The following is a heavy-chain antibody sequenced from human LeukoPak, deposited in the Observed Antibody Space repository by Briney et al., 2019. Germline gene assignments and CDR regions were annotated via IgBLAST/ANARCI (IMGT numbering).Heavy chain of an antibody. CDR3: AREYFGRKYYFDY. D-gene: IGHD3-10*01. V-gene: IGHV4-61*02. Sequence: SGTLSLTCTVSGGSVSSGFYYWSWIRQPAVKGLEWIGRVYNSGSTSYNPSLKSRVTISIDTSKNQFSLKLNSVTAADTAIYYCAREYFGRKYYFDYWGQGSLVAVSS. CDR1: GGSVSSGFYY. J-gene: IGHJ4*02. CDR2: VYNSGST.